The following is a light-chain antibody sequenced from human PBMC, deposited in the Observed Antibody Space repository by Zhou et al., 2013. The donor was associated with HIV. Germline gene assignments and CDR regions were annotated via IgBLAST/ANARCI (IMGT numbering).Light chain of an antibody. Sequence: EIVLTQSPGTLSLSPGERVILSCRASQSFSSKSLAWYQQKPGQSPRLLIYGASSRATGIPDRFSGSGSGTDFTLTISGLEPEDFALYYCQQYAISPRTFGQGTKVEIK. V-gene: IGKV3-20*01. CDR3: QQYAISPRT. J-gene: IGKJ1*01. CDR2: GAS. CDR1: QSFSSKS.